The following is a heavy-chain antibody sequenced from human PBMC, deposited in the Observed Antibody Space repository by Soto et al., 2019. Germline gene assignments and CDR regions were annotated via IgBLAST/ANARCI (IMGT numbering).Heavy chain of an antibody. CDR2: LFYRGNT. V-gene: IGHV4-39*01. J-gene: IGHJ4*01. D-gene: IGHD2-21*01. Sequence: PSETLSLTCTVSGGSITRSPYYWGWIRQPPGQGLGWIASLFYRGNTFYNPSLQSRVTLSVDSSRNQFSLKLTSVTAADTAVYYCARQHYSDNSQIWWGHGTLVTVSS. CDR1: GGSITRSPYY. CDR3: ARQHYSDNSQIW.